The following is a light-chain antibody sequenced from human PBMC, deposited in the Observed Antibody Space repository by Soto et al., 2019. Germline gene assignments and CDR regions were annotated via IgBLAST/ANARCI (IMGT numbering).Light chain of an antibody. V-gene: IGLV1-40*01. CDR1: SSNIGAGYD. CDR2: GNS. CDR3: QSYDSSLSVLYV. Sequence: QSVLKQPPSVSGAPGQMVTISCTGSSSNIGAGYDVHWYQQLPGTAPKLLIYGNSNRPSGVPDRFSGSKSGTSASLAITGLQAEDEADYYCQSYDSSLSVLYVFGTGTKVTVL. J-gene: IGLJ1*01.